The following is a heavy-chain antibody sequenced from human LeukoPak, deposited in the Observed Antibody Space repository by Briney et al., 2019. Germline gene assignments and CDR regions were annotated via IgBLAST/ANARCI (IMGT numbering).Heavy chain of an antibody. CDR1: GGSISSGGYY. V-gene: IGHV4-30-2*01. Sequence: PSETLSLTCTVSGGSISSGGYYWSWIRQPPGKGLEWIGYIYHSGSTYYNPSLKSRVTISVDRSKNQFSLKLSSVTAADTAVYYCARGGPARGYCSSTSCKYYFDYWGQGTLVTVSS. CDR2: IYHSGST. D-gene: IGHD2-2*01. CDR3: ARGGPARGYCSSTSCKYYFDY. J-gene: IGHJ4*02.